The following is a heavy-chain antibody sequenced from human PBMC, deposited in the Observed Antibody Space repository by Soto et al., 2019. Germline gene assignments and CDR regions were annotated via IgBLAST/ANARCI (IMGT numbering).Heavy chain of an antibody. V-gene: IGHV1-3*01. D-gene: IGHD1-26*01. J-gene: IGHJ4*02. CDR2: INAGNGNT. CDR1: GYTFTSYA. CDR3: ARDRGSYSLTGNFDY. Sequence: QVQLVQSGAEVKKPGASVKVSCKASGYTFTSYAMHWVRQAPGQRLEWTGWINAGNGNTKYSQKFQGRVTITRDTSASTAYMELSSLRSEDTAVYYCARDRGSYSLTGNFDYWGQGTLVTVSS.